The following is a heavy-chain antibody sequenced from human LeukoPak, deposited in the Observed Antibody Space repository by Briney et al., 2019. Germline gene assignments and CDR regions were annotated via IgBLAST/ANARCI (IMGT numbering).Heavy chain of an antibody. CDR3: ARDLDRAWERPYGSDEFDY. CDR2: ISSSSSYI. Sequence: GGSLRLSCAASGFTFISYSMNWVRQAPGKGLEWVSSISSSSSYIYYADSVKGRFTISRDNAKNSLYLQKNSLRAEDTAVYYCARDLDRAWERPYGSDEFDYWGQGTLVTVSS. J-gene: IGHJ4*02. CDR1: GFTFISYS. D-gene: IGHD3-10*01. V-gene: IGHV3-21*01.